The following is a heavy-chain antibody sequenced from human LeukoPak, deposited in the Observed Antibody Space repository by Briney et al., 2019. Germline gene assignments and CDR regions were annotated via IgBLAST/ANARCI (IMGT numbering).Heavy chain of an antibody. V-gene: IGHV4-59*08. D-gene: IGHD2-15*01. CDR1: GGSISSYY. J-gene: IGHJ4*02. Sequence: PSETLSLTCTVSGGSISSYYWSWIRQPPGKGLEWIGYIYYSGSTNYNPSLKSRVTISVDTSKNQFSLKLSSVTAADTAVYYCARHPTNVVDNGDELGFDYWGQGTLVTVSS. CDR3: ARHPTNVVDNGDELGFDY. CDR2: IYYSGST.